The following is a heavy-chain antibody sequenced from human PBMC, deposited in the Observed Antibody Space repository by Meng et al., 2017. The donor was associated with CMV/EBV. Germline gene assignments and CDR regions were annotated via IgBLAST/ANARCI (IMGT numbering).Heavy chain of an antibody. CDR2: IYSGGST. V-gene: IGHV3-66*02. CDR1: RFTVSSYY. CDR3: ARDGPYGDPLHD. J-gene: IGHJ4*02. D-gene: IGHD4-17*01. Sequence: GESLKISCAASRFTVSSYYMSWVRQAPGKGREWVSVIYSGGSTYYADSVKGRFTISRDNSKNTRYLQMNSLRAEDTAVYYCARDGPYGDPLHDWGQGTLVTVSS.